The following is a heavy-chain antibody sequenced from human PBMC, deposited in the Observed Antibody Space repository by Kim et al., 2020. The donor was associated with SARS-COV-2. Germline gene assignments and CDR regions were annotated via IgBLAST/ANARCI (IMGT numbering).Heavy chain of an antibody. V-gene: IGHV3-23*01. Sequence: GGSLRLSCAASRFTFSSYAMSWVRQAPGKGLEWVSAISGSGGSTYYADSVKGRFTISRDNSKNTLYLQMNSLRAEDTAVYYCAKGHYYYDSSGCPPDYWGQGTLVTVSS. CDR1: RFTFSSYA. CDR2: ISGSGGST. CDR3: AKGHYYYDSSGCPPDY. J-gene: IGHJ4*02. D-gene: IGHD3-22*01.